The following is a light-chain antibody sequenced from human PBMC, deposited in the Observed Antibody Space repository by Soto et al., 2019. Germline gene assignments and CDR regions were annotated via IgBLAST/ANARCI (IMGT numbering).Light chain of an antibody. CDR1: QDLTNY. Sequence: DIQMTQSPPSLAASVGDRVTITCQASQDLTNYLNWYQQKPGEAPKLLIYDTITLEEGVPTRFSGGGSGTGFTFTINGLQPEDAAIYSCQQYVNLPYTFGQGTKLEIK. V-gene: IGKV1-33*01. CDR2: DTI. J-gene: IGKJ2*01. CDR3: QQYVNLPYT.